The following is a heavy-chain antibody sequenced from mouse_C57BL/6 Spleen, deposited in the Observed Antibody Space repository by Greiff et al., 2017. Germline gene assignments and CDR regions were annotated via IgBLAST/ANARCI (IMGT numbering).Heavy chain of an antibody. J-gene: IGHJ2*01. CDR2: IYPSDSET. Sequence: QVQLQQPGAELVRPGSSVKLSCKASGYTFTSYWMDWVKQRPGQGLEWIGNIYPSDSETHYNQKFKDKATLTVDKSSSTAYMQLSSLTSEDSAVYYCAREGPNWDFDYWGQGTTLTVSS. CDR1: GYTFTSYW. V-gene: IGHV1-61*01. CDR3: AREGPNWDFDY. D-gene: IGHD4-1*01.